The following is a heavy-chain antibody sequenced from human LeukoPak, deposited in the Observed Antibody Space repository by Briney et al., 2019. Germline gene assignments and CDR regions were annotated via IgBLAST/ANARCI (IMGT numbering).Heavy chain of an antibody. CDR3: ARGGYCTNGVCYSWFDP. J-gene: IGHJ5*02. D-gene: IGHD2-8*01. Sequence: PSETLSLTCTVSGGSISSYYWSWIRQPPGKGLEWIGYIYYSGSTNYNPSLKSRVTISVDTSKNQFSLKLSSVTAADTAVYYCARGGYCTNGVCYSWFDPWGQGTLVTVSS. V-gene: IGHV4-59*01. CDR2: IYYSGST. CDR1: GGSISSYY.